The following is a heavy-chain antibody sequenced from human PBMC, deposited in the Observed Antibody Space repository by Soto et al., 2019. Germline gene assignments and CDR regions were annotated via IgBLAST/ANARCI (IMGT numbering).Heavy chain of an antibody. CDR3: ARDPVGGNWFDP. D-gene: IGHD1-26*01. V-gene: IGHV1-18*01. J-gene: IGHJ5*02. CDR1: GYTFRNYG. Sequence: ASVKVSCKAYGYTFRNYGITWVRQAPGQGLEWMGWVSAYNRNTNYAQKFQERVTMTTDTSTSTAYMELRSLRSDDTAIYYCARDPVGGNWFDPWGQGTLVTVSS. CDR2: VSAYNRNT.